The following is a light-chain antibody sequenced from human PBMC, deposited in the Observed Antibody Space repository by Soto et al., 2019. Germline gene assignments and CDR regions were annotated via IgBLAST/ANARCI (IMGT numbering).Light chain of an antibody. CDR3: QQRYNRPPLT. Sequence: EIVLTQSPATLSLSPGERATLSCRASQSVGYHLAWYQQKPGQAPRLLIYNASSRALGIPARFSGSGSGETFFPPISSVEHEDFAVYYCQQRYNRPPLTFGGGTKVDI. J-gene: IGKJ4*01. V-gene: IGKV3-11*01. CDR1: QSVGYH. CDR2: NAS.